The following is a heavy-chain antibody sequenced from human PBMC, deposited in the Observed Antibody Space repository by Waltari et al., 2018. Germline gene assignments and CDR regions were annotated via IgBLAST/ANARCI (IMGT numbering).Heavy chain of an antibody. D-gene: IGHD2-15*01. V-gene: IGHV3-53*01. J-gene: IGHJ4*02. CDR3: TTRVAISGVPGMPDY. CDR2: SYSQGTT. Sequence: EVQLVESGGGLIQAGGSLRLSCAASGFTVSSTNMAWVRQAPGKGLEAAPISYSQGTTSDAASGKGRFTISRYNSKNTLFLQMSSVRVDDTAMYYCTTRVAISGVPGMPDYWGQGTLVTVSS. CDR1: GFTVSSTN.